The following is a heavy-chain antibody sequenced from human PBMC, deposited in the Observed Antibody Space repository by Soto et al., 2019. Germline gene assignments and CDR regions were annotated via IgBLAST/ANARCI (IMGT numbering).Heavy chain of an antibody. CDR3: AHSLIPNWGSRGAFDY. CDR1: GFSLSTSGVG. V-gene: IGHV2-5*02. CDR2: IYWADDK. J-gene: IGHJ4*02. D-gene: IGHD7-27*01. Sequence: QITLKESGPTLVKPTQTLTLTCTFSGFSLSTSGVGVGWIRQPPGKALEWLALIYWADDKRYSPSLKSRTTITKDTSKNRVVLTMTNMDPVDTATYYCAHSLIPNWGSRGAFDYWGQGTLVTVSS.